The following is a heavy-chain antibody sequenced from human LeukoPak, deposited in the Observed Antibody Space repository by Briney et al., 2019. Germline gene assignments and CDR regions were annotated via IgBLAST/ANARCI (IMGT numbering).Heavy chain of an antibody. J-gene: IGHJ4*02. D-gene: IGHD6-6*01. Sequence: GRSLRLSCAASGFTFSSYSMNWVRQAPGKRLEWVAEINLDGSGRYYVDSVRGRFTISRDNAKNSVFLQVNSLRAEDTAVYYCGSFDLYWGQGTLVTVSS. CDR2: INLDGSGR. CDR1: GFTFSSYS. V-gene: IGHV3-7*01. CDR3: GSFDLY.